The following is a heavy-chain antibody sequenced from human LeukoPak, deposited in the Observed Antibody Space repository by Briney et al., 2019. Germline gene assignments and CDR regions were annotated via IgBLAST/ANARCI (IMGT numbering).Heavy chain of an antibody. CDR3: ARDSGGRVYNY. Sequence: GGSLRLSCAASGFTFTTYWMTWVRQAPGKGLEWVANIKQDGSEAYYVDSVKGRFTISRDNAKNSLYLQMNSLRAEDTAVYYCARDSGGRVYNYWGQGTLVTVSS. J-gene: IGHJ4*02. D-gene: IGHD6-13*01. CDR1: GFTFTTYW. CDR2: IKQDGSEA. V-gene: IGHV3-7*03.